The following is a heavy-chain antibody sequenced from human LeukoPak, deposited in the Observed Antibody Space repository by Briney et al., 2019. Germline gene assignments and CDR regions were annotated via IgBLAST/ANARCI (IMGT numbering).Heavy chain of an antibody. D-gene: IGHD3-22*01. CDR1: GGSISSYY. CDR2: IYTSGST. V-gene: IGHV4-4*07. CDR3: ARVIVGGRWLLHDYFDY. J-gene: IGHJ4*02. Sequence: PSETLSLTCTVSGGSISSYYWSWIRQPAGKGLEWIGRIYTSGSTNYNPSLKSRVTMSVDTSKNQFSLKLSSVTAADTAVYYCARVIVGGRWLLHDYFDYWGQGTLVTVSS.